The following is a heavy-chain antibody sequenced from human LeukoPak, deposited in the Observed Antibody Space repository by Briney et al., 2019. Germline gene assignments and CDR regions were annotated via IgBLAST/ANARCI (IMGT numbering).Heavy chain of an antibody. Sequence: GGSLRLSCAASGFTFSSYWMSWVRQAPGKGLEWVANIKQDGSEKYYVDSVKGRFTISRDNAKNSLYLQMNSLRAEDTAVYYCARDQIGIYYYGSGSYYNEDLSTFDYWGQGTLVTVSS. CDR3: ARDQIGIYYYGSGSYYNEDLSTFDY. D-gene: IGHD3-10*01. CDR2: IKQDGSEK. V-gene: IGHV3-7*01. CDR1: GFTFSSYW. J-gene: IGHJ4*02.